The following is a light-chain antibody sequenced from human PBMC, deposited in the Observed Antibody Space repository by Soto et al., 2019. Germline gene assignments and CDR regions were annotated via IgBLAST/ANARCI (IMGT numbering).Light chain of an antibody. J-gene: IGKJ5*01. CDR2: DAS. CDR1: QSVSSY. V-gene: IGKV3-11*01. CDR3: QQRFSWPPIT. Sequence: EIVLTQSPATLSLSPGEGATLSCRASQSVSSYLAWYQQKPGQAPRLLIYDASTRATDIPARFSGSGFGTDFTLTISSLEPDDFAVYYCQQRFSWPPITFGQGTRLEIK.